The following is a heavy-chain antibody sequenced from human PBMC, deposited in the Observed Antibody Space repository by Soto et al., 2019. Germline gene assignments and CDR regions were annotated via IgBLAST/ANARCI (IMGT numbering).Heavy chain of an antibody. CDR2: IIPIFGTA. Sequence: QVQLVQSGAEVKKPGSSVKVSCKASGGTFSSYAISWVRQAPGQGLEWMGGIIPIFGTANYAQKFQGRVTITADESTSTAYMELSSLRSEDTAVYYCARTINDYESSGYYTYYGMDVGGQGTTVTVSS. J-gene: IGHJ6*02. V-gene: IGHV1-69*01. D-gene: IGHD3-22*01. CDR3: ARTINDYESSGYYTYYGMDV. CDR1: GGTFSSYA.